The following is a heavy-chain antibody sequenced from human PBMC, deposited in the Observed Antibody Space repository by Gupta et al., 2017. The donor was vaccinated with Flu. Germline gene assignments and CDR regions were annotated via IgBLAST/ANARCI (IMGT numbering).Heavy chain of an antibody. CDR2: ISSGSRTI. D-gene: IGHD1-26*01. V-gene: IGHV3-11*01. J-gene: IGHJ6*02. CDR3: SRKRMGSLSIFGLDV. CDR1: GFTFGNYY. Sequence: QVQLVESGGGLVKPGGSLRLSCAASGFTFGNYYMSWIRQAPGKGLEWLSYISSGSRTISYADSVKGRFTISRDNAKQALFLQMNSLRGEDQAVYYCSRKRMGSLSIFGLDVWAQGTTLLVSS.